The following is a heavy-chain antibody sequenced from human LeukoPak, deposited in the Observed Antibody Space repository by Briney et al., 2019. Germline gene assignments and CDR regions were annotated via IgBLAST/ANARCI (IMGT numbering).Heavy chain of an antibody. V-gene: IGHV4-39*01. CDR1: GGSISSSSYY. CDR2: IYYSGST. CDR3: ARLGGIVVVSMDV. D-gene: IGHD3-22*01. J-gene: IGHJ6*03. Sequence: SETLSLTCTVSGGSISSSSYYWGWIRQPPGKGLEWIGSIYYSGSTYYNPSLKSRVTISVDTSKNQFSLKLSSVTAADTAVYYCARLGGIVVVSMDVWGKGTTVTISS.